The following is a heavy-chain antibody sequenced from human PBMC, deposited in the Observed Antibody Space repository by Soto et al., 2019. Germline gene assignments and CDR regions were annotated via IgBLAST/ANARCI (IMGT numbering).Heavy chain of an antibody. CDR2: ISGSGSDR. CDR3: TKTPRSYYYYMDV. D-gene: IGHD3-10*01. V-gene: IGHV3-23*01. J-gene: IGHJ6*03. CDR1: GFTFSTYA. Sequence: EVQVLESGGGLVQPGGSLRLSCVASGFTFSTYAMNWVRQAPGKGLEWVSGISGSGSDRYYADAVRGRFTISRDNANHTQNLKMDSLRAEDTAIYYCTKTPRSYYYYMDVWGQGTTVTVSS.